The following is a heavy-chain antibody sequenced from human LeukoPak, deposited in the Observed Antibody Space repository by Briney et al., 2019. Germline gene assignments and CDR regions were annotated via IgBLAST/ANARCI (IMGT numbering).Heavy chain of an antibody. Sequence: SETLSLTCTVSGGSIRIANYYWEWIRQPPGKGLEWIGSIYYSGSTYYNPSLKSRVTISVDTSKNQFSLKLSSVTAADTAVYYCARIPRIAASGAHYYMDVWGKGTTVTVSS. J-gene: IGHJ6*03. CDR1: GGSIRIANYY. D-gene: IGHD6-25*01. V-gene: IGHV4-39*01. CDR2: IYYSGST. CDR3: ARIPRIAASGAHYYMDV.